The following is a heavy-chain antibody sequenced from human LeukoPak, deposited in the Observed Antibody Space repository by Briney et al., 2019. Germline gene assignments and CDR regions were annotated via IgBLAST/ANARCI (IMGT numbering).Heavy chain of an antibody. D-gene: IGHD3-10*01. Sequence: PSETLSLTCSVSGVSISSGSNYWGWIRQPPGKTLEWIGSIYSRGNTYYNPSLKSRVIILIDTAKNHFSLNLSSVTAAGTAVYYCARSDGYGLVGIWGQGTMVTVSS. V-gene: IGHV4-39*07. CDR3: ARSDGYGLVGI. CDR1: GVSISSGSNY. CDR2: IYSRGNT. J-gene: IGHJ3*02.